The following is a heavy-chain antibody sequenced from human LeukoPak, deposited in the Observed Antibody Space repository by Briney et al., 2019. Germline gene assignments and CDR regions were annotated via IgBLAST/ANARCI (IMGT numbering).Heavy chain of an antibody. CDR3: ATPDHYDVLTGAFPFDY. V-gene: IGHV1-24*01. J-gene: IGHJ4*02. D-gene: IGHD3-9*01. CDR2: FDPEDGET. CDR1: GYTLTELS. Sequence: ASVKVSRMVSGYTLTELSMHWVRQAPGKGLEWMGGFDPEDGETIYAQKFQGRVTMTEDTSTETAYMELSSLRSEDTAVYYCATPDHYDVLTGAFPFDYWGQGALVTVSS.